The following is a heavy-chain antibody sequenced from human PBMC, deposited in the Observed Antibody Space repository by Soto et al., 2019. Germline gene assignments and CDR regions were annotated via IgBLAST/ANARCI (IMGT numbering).Heavy chain of an antibody. Sequence: SETLSLTCTVSGGSISSGTYYWGWIRQPPGKGLEWIGSLYYTGRTYYSPSLKSRVTISLDTSKNHFSLNLPSVTAADTAVYSCAGGLPRGVSGWFVPLAQGTLLTVST. CDR2: LYYTGRT. CDR3: AGGLPRGVSGWFVP. J-gene: IGHJ5*02. V-gene: IGHV4-39*02. D-gene: IGHD3-10*01. CDR1: GGSISSGTYY.